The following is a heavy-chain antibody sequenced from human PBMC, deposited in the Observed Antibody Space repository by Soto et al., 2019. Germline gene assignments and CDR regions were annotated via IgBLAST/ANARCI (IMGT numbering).Heavy chain of an antibody. J-gene: IGHJ6*02. Sequence: QVQLVQSGAEVRKPGASVKVPCKASGYTFTSYGISWVRQAPGQGLEWMGWISTYNGNTNYAEKLQGRVTMTTDTSTSTAYMELRSLRSDDRAVYYCARRVVTAMEPSYGMAVWGQGTTVIVSS. V-gene: IGHV1-18*01. CDR2: ISTYNGNT. CDR1: GYTFTSYG. D-gene: IGHD2-21*02. CDR3: ARRVVTAMEPSYGMAV.